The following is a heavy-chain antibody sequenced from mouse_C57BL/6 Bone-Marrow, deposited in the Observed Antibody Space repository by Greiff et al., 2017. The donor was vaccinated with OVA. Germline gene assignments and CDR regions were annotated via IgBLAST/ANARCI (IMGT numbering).Heavy chain of an antibody. J-gene: IGHJ3*01. Sequence: EVQLVESGGGLVKPGGSLKLSCAASGFTFSSYTMSWVRQTPEKRLEWVATISGGGGNTYYPDSVKGRFTISRDNAKNTLYLQMSSLRSEDTALYYCASFYYYGSSPAWFAYWGQGTLVTVSA. CDR2: ISGGGGNT. CDR1: GFTFSSYT. CDR3: ASFYYYGSSPAWFAY. V-gene: IGHV5-9*01. D-gene: IGHD1-1*01.